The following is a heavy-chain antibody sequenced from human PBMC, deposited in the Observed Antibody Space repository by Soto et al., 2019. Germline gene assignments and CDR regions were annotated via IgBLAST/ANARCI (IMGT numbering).Heavy chain of an antibody. V-gene: IGHV3-30*18. D-gene: IGHD3-3*01. Sequence: PGGSLRLSCAASGFTFSSYGMHWVRQAPGKGLEWVAVISYDGSNKYYADSVKGRFTISRDNSKNTLYLQMNSLRAEDTAVYYCAKDREKIVGFGVVYYYYGMDVWGQGTTVTVSS. J-gene: IGHJ6*02. CDR2: ISYDGSNK. CDR3: AKDREKIVGFGVVYYYYGMDV. CDR1: GFTFSSYG.